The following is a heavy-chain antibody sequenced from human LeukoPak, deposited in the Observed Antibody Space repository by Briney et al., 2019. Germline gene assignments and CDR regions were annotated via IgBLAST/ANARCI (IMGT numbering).Heavy chain of an antibody. V-gene: IGHV3-7*01. CDR1: GFTFSSYW. J-gene: IGHJ1*01. Sequence: GGSLRLSCAASGFTFSSYWMNWVRQAPGKGLEWVANIKQDGSERTYVDSVKGRFTISRDNAKNSLYLQMNSLRVEDTAVYYCARDPYSSSSTEYFQHWGQGTLVTVSS. CDR3: ARDPYSSSSTEYFQH. D-gene: IGHD6-6*01. CDR2: IKQDGSER.